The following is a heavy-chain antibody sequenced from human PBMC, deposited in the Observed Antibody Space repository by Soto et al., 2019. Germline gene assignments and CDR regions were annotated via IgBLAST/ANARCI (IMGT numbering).Heavy chain of an antibody. J-gene: IGHJ3*02. CDR1: GFTFSGSA. D-gene: IGHD2-15*01. Sequence: GGFLRLSCAASGFTFSGSAMHWVRQASGKGLEWVGRIRSKANNDAIAYAASVKGRFTISRDDSKNTAYLQMNSLKTEDTAVYYCVRYCSGGSCPDAFDIWGQGTMVTVSS. CDR3: VRYCSGGSCPDAFDI. V-gene: IGHV3-73*01. CDR2: IRSKANNDAI.